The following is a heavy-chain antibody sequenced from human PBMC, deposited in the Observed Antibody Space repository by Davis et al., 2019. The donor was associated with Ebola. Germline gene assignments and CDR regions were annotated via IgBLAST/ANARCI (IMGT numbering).Heavy chain of an antibody. CDR1: GGSFSGYY. J-gene: IGHJ4*02. CDR3: ARVRRGGDYFDY. D-gene: IGHD2-21*01. Sequence: SETLSLTCAVYGGSFSGYYWSCXXXXXXXXXXXXCVLLPCGITNYNPSLKSRVTISVDTSKNQFSLKLSSVTAADTAVYYCARVRRGGDYFDYWGQGTLVTVSS. V-gene: IGHV4-34*12. CDR2: LLPCGIT.